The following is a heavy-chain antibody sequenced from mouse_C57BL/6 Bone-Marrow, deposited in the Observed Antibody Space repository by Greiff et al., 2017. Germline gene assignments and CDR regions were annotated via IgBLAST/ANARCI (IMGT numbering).Heavy chain of an antibody. CDR2: ISNGGGST. V-gene: IGHV5-12*01. J-gene: IGHJ1*03. CDR3: ARHGFDYYGSSYGYFDV. CDR1: GFTFSDYY. D-gene: IGHD1-1*01. Sequence: EVQLVESGGGLVQPGGSLKLSCAASGFTFSDYYMYWVRQTPEKRLEWVAYISNGGGSTYYPDTVKGRFTISRDNAKNTLYLQMSRLKSEDTAMYYCARHGFDYYGSSYGYFDVWGTGTTVTVSS.